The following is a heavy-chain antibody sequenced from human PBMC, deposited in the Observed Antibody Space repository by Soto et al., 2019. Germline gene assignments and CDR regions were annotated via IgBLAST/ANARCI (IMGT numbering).Heavy chain of an antibody. CDR2: INHSGST. Sequence: PSETLSPACAVYGGSFSGYYWSWIRQPPGKGLELIGEINHSGSTNYNPSLKSRVTISVDTSKNQFSLKLSSVTAADTAVYYCARGRRRDGCNHPFDYWGQGTLVTSPQ. CDR3: ARGRRRDGCNHPFDY. V-gene: IGHV4-34*01. J-gene: IGHJ4*02. D-gene: IGHD6-19*01. CDR1: GGSFSGYY.